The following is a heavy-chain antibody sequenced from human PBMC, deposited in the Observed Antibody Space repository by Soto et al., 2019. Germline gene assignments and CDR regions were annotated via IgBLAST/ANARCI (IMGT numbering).Heavy chain of an antibody. J-gene: IGHJ4*02. CDR1: GASISNYY. CDR2: NYASGTT. CDR3: ARESRSELGTVEY. Sequence: QVRLQESGPGLVKPSETLSLTCTVSGASISNYYWSWIRQPAGKGLECLGRNYASGTTTYNPSLRSRVTMSVDTSKNQFSLNLNSVTAADTAVYYCARESRSELGTVEYWGQGTLVTVSS. V-gene: IGHV4-4*07. D-gene: IGHD1-1*01.